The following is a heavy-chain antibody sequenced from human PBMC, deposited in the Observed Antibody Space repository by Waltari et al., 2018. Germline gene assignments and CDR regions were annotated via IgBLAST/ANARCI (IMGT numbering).Heavy chain of an antibody. Sequence: QIQLVQSAAEVKKPGASVKVSCKASGYTFPSYGLSWGRQAPGQGLEWMGWISAYQGNTKYAQKFQGRVTMTTDTSTTTAYMELRGLKTDDTATYYCVRDRYYGSGFSYFDYWGQGTLVMVSS. V-gene: IGHV1-18*01. CDR2: ISAYQGNT. CDR1: GYTFPSYG. CDR3: VRDRYYGSGFSYFDY. D-gene: IGHD3-10*01. J-gene: IGHJ4*02.